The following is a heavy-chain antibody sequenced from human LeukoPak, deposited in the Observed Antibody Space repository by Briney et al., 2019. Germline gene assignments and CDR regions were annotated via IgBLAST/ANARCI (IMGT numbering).Heavy chain of an antibody. CDR3: ARQYYGSGSYYNNNWFDP. CDR1: GYTFTGYY. CDR2: INPNSGGT. J-gene: IGHJ5*02. V-gene: IGHV1-2*02. D-gene: IGHD3-10*01. Sequence: ASVKVSCKASGYTFTGYYMHWVRQAPGQGLEWMGWINPNSGGTNYAQKFQGRVTMTRDTSISTAYMELSRLRSDDTAVYYCARQYYGSGSYYNNNWFDPWGQGTLVTVSS.